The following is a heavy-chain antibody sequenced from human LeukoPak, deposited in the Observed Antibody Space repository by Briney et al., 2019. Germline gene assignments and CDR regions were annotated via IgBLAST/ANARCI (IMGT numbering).Heavy chain of an antibody. D-gene: IGHD5-18*01. CDR1: EFTFSSYW. V-gene: IGHV3-7*01. CDR3: AKSHGYSYGFDY. CDR2: INQDGSEK. J-gene: IGHJ4*02. Sequence: PGGSLRLSCAASEFTFSSYWMSWVRQAPGKGLEWVANINQDGSEKYYADSVKGRFTISRDNSKNTLYLQMNSLRAEDTAVYYCAKSHGYSYGFDYWGQGTLVTVSS.